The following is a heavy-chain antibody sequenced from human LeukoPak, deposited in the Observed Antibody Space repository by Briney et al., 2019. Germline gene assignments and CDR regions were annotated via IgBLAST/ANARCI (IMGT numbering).Heavy chain of an antibody. CDR3: ARDYCSSTSCYSRARHGAFDI. CDR1: GGSISSYY. Sequence: SETLSLTCTVSGGSISSYYWSWIRQPPGKGLEWIRYIYYSGSTNYNPSLKSRVTISVDTSKNQFSLKLSSVTAADTAVYYCARDYCSSTSCYSRARHGAFDIWGQGTMVTVSS. J-gene: IGHJ3*02. D-gene: IGHD2-2*01. CDR2: IYYSGST. V-gene: IGHV4-59*01.